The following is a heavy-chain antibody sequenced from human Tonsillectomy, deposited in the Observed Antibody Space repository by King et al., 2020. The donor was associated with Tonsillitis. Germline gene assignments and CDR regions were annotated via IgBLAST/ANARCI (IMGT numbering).Heavy chain of an antibody. CDR3: ARDLYVGDP. CDR2: INTSGST. D-gene: IGHD3-10*02. CDR1: GDSFSSYY. J-gene: IGHJ5*02. V-gene: IGHV4-4*07. Sequence: QLQESGPGLVKPSETLSLTCSVSGDSFSSYYWSWIRQPAGKGLEWIGRINTSGSTNYNPSLKSRDTMSVDMSKNQFSLKLTSVTAADTAVYYCARDLYVGDPWGQGTLVTVSS.